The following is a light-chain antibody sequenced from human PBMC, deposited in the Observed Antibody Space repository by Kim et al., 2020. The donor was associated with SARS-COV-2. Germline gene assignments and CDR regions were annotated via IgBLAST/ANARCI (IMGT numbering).Light chain of an antibody. J-gene: IGKJ2*01. CDR2: GAS. CDR1: QSVSSSY. V-gene: IGKV3-20*01. CDR3: QQYGSSPLYT. Sequence: EIVLTQSPGTLSLSPGERATLSCRASQSVSSSYLAWYQQKPGQAPRLLIYGASSRATGIPDRFSGSGSGTDFTLTISRLEPEDFAVYYCQQYGSSPLYTFGQGTKLGD.